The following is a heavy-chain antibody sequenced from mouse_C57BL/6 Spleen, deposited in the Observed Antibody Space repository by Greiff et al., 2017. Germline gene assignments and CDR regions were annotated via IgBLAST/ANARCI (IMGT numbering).Heavy chain of an antibody. CDR2: IYPRDGST. CDR1: GYTFTSYD. D-gene: IGHD1-1*01. Sequence: VKLQESGPELVKPGASVKLSCKASGYTFTSYDINWVKQRPGQGLEWIGWIYPRDGSTKYNEKFKGKATLTVDTSSSTAYMELHSLTSEDSAVYFCARRITTVVGGFDYWGQGTTLTVSS. CDR3: ARRITTVVGGFDY. V-gene: IGHV1-85*01. J-gene: IGHJ2*01.